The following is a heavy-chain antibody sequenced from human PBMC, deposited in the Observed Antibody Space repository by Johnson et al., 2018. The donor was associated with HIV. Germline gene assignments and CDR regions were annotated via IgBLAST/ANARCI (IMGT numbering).Heavy chain of an antibody. CDR2: IAYDGSNK. V-gene: IGHV3-30*18. Sequence: QEKLVESGGGVVQPGRSLRLSCVASGFTFSSYGIHWVRQAPGKGLVWVAIIAYDGSNKYYADSVKGRFTISRDNSKNTLYLQMNSLRAEDTAVYYCAKVGATVITPRGEAFDIWGQGTMVTVSS. CDR1: GFTFSSYG. J-gene: IGHJ3*02. D-gene: IGHD4-23*01. CDR3: AKVGATVITPRGEAFDI.